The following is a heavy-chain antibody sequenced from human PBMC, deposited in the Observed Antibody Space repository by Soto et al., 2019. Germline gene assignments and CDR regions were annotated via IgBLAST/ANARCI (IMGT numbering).Heavy chain of an antibody. V-gene: IGHV4-59*01. Sequence: PSETLSLTCTVSGGSFSNFYCDWIRQPPGKGLEWIGYVYYSGTTYYNPSLKSRVIISVDTSKSECSLSLTSVTAADTAVYYCARGGVRYWLDPWGQGTLVTVSS. J-gene: IGHJ5*02. CDR1: GGSFSNFY. CDR2: VYYSGTT. CDR3: ARGGVRYWLDP.